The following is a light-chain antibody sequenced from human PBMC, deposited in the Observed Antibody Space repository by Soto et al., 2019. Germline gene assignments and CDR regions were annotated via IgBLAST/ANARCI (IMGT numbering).Light chain of an antibody. J-gene: IGLJ1*01. CDR2: EVY. Sequence: QSPLTQPPSASGSPGQSVTISCTGTSNDVGGYNYVSWCQHHPGKAPKLIIYEVYKRPSGVPDRFSGSKSGNTAALTVSGLQAEDEADYYCSSYVGTNSYVFGTGTKLTVL. V-gene: IGLV2-8*01. CDR1: SNDVGGYNY. CDR3: SSYVGTNSYV.